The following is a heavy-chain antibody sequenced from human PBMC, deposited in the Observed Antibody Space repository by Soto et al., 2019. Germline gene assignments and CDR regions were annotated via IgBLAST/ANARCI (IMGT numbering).Heavy chain of an antibody. Sequence: PGGSLRLSCAASGFTFSNSAMSWVRQAPGKGLEWVSAISGSGSSAHYADSVKGRFTISRDNSKNTLYLQMNSLRAEDTAVYYCASGSSTPPNWYGPWGQGTLVTVSS. CDR3: ASGSSTPPNWYGP. V-gene: IGHV3-23*01. D-gene: IGHD2-2*01. J-gene: IGHJ5*02. CDR1: GFTFSNSA. CDR2: ISGSGSSA.